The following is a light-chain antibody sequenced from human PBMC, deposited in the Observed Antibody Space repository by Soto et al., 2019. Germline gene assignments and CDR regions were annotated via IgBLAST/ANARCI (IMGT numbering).Light chain of an antibody. CDR2: GAS. CDR3: QQCTNWPRT. Sequence: EIVMTQSPVTLSVSPGERATLSCRASQSVSSNLAWYQQKPGQAPRLLIYGASTRATGIPDRFSGSGSGTEFTLTISSLQSEDSAVYYRQQCTNWPRTFGQGTKVEIK. J-gene: IGKJ1*01. CDR1: QSVSSN. V-gene: IGKV3-15*01.